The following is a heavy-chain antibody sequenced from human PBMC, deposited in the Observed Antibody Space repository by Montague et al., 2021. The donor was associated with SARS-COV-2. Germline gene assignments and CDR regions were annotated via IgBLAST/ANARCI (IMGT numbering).Heavy chain of an antibody. CDR3: ARDRGDGDVNYCGMDV. CDR2: ISSSGSTI. D-gene: IGHD4-17*01. CDR1: GFTFSNYE. V-gene: IGHV3-48*03. J-gene: IGHJ6*02. Sequence: SLRLSCAASGFTFSNYEMNWVRQAPGKGLEWVLYISSSGSTIYYADSVKGRFTISRDNAQNSLYLQMNSLRAEDTGVYYCARDRGDGDVNYCGMDVWGQGTTVTVSS.